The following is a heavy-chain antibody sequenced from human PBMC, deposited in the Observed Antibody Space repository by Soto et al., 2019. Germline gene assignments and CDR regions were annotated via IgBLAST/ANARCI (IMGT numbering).Heavy chain of an antibody. V-gene: IGHV3-23*01. CDR3: AKGAYGSGSYDC. Sequence: EVQLLESGGGLVQPGGSLRLSCAASGFTFSNYAMTWVRQSPGKGLEWVSGISGSGDFTSYADSVKGRFTISRDNSKNTLYLQMNSQRAEDTAIYYCAKGAYGSGSYDCWGQGTLVTVSS. CDR2: ISGSGDFT. CDR1: GFTFSNYA. J-gene: IGHJ4*02. D-gene: IGHD3-10*01.